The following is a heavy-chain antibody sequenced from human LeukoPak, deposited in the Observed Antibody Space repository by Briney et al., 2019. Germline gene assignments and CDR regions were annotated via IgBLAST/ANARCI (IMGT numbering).Heavy chain of an antibody. Sequence: ASVTVSCTASGYTFTSCGISWVRQAPGQGLEWMGWISAYNGNTNYAQKLQGRVTMTTDTSTSTAYMELRSLRSDDTAVYYCARSYRYSYGLAPIDYWGQGTLVTVSS. CDR2: ISAYNGNT. D-gene: IGHD5-18*01. CDR1: GYTFTSCG. J-gene: IGHJ4*02. V-gene: IGHV1-18*01. CDR3: ARSYRYSYGLAPIDY.